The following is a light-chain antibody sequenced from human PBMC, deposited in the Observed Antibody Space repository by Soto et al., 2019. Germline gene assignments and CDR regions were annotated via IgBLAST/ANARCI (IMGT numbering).Light chain of an antibody. CDR1: QSVSSN. Sequence: EIVMTQSPATLSVSPGERATLSCRASQSVSSNLAWYQQKPGQTPKLLIYVASTRATGIPARFSGSGSGTEFTLTISNLQSEDCAVYYCQQYNVWPLTFGGGTKVEF. V-gene: IGKV3-15*01. J-gene: IGKJ4*01. CDR3: QQYNVWPLT. CDR2: VAS.